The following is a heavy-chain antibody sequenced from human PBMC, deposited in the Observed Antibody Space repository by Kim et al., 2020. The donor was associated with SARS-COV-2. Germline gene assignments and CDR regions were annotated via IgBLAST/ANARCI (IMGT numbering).Heavy chain of an antibody. D-gene: IGHD1-1*01. V-gene: IGHV3-21*01. CDR1: GFTFSSYS. J-gene: IGHJ4*02. Sequence: GGSLRLSCAASGFTFSSYSMNWVRQAPGKGLEWVSSISSSSSYIYYADSVKGRFTISRDNAKNSLYLQMNSLRAEDTAVYYCARDMFSRGTTYFDYWGQGTLVTVSS. CDR2: ISSSSSYI. CDR3: ARDMFSRGTTYFDY.